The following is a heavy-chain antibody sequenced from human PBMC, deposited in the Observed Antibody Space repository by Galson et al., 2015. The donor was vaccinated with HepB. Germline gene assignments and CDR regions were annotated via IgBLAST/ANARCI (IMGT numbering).Heavy chain of an antibody. CDR1: GFIFGHHG. CDR3: ASSYCTGGSCYFHD. Sequence: SLRLSCATSGFIFGHHGMTWVRQAPGQGLEWVANINGRGCKRNYAESVKGRFSISRDNSKNTVFLQLNSLRVEDTAVYYCASSYCTGGSCYFHDWGQGTLLTVSS. D-gene: IGHD2-15*01. V-gene: IGHV3-23*01. CDR2: INGRGCKR. J-gene: IGHJ4*02.